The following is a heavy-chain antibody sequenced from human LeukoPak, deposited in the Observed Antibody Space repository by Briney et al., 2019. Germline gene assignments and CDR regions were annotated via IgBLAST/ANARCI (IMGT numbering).Heavy chain of an antibody. CDR2: IYTSGST. CDR3: ARFNWNYGLDY. CDR1: GGPISSYY. D-gene: IGHD1-7*01. V-gene: IGHV4-4*09. J-gene: IGHJ4*02. Sequence: PSETLSLTCTASGGPISSYYWSWIRQPPGKGLEWIGYIYTSGSTNYNPTLKSRVTISVDTSKNQFSLKLSSVTAADTAVYYCARFNWNYGLDYWGQGTLVTVSS.